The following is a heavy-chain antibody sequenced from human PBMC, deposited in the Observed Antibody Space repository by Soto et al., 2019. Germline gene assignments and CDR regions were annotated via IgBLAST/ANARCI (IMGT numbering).Heavy chain of an antibody. CDR3: AKEYYYDGSGYSH. V-gene: IGHV3-30*18. D-gene: IGHD3-22*01. CDR1: GFTFSTYG. Sequence: QPGGSLRLSCAASGFTFSTYGMHWVRQAPGKVLDWVAIVAHDGSNQHYADSVKGRFTISRDNSKNTQFLQMNSLRAEDTAVYYCAKEYYYDGSGYSHWGQGTLVTVSS. J-gene: IGHJ4*02. CDR2: VAHDGSNQ.